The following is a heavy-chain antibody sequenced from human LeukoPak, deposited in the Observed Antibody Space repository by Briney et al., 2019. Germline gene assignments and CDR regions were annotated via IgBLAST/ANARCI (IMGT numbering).Heavy chain of an antibody. CDR1: GFTFSGAA. CDR2: NRSQADNYPT. CDR3: TRVTTVAASDFDY. Sequence: GGSLRLSCAASGFTFSGAAIHWVSQASGKGLEWDGRNRSQADNYPTEYVASVKGRFIISRDESKNKTFLQMNSLKNEDTAVYYCTRVTTVAASDFDYWGQGTQVTVSA. J-gene: IGHJ4*02. D-gene: IGHD6-19*01. V-gene: IGHV3-73*01.